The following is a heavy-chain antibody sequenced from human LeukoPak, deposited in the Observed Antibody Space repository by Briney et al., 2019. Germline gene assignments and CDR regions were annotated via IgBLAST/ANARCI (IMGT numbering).Heavy chain of an antibody. CDR3: ARGSGSYYLNRFDP. Sequence: SETLSLTCTVSGGSISSYYWSWIRQPAGKGLEWIGRIYTSGSTNYNPSLKSRVTMSVDTSKNQFSLKLSSVTAADTAVYYCARGSGSYYLNRFDPWDQGTLVTVSS. CDR1: GGSISSYY. J-gene: IGHJ5*02. D-gene: IGHD1-26*01. V-gene: IGHV4-4*07. CDR2: IYTSGST.